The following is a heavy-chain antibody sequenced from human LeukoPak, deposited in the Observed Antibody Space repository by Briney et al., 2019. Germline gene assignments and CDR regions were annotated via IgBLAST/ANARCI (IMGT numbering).Heavy chain of an antibody. D-gene: IGHD1-14*01. Sequence: QTGGSLRLSCAASGFTVITNDMTWVRQAPGKGLEWVSVLYSDGNTKYADSGQGRFTISRDNSKNTLYLEMNSLSPDDTAVYYCARGVEPLAANTLAYWGQGTLVTVSS. CDR2: LYSDGNT. V-gene: IGHV3-53*01. CDR1: GFTVITND. J-gene: IGHJ4*02. CDR3: ARGVEPLAANTLAY.